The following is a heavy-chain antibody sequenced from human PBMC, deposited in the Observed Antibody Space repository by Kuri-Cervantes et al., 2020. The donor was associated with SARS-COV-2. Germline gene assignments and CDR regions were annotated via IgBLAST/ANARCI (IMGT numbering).Heavy chain of an antibody. CDR2: IYYSGST. V-gene: IGHV4-31*03. Sequence: SETLSLTCTVSGDSIISGGYFWSWIRQHPGKGLEWIRYIYYSGSTYYNPSLKSRVTMSVGSSKNQYSLKLTSVTVADTAVYYCARGRRRWNRTTYYYFDMDVWGKGTTVTVSS. CDR3: ARGRRRWNRTTYYYFDMDV. D-gene: IGHD5-24*01. CDR1: GDSIISGGYF. J-gene: IGHJ6*03.